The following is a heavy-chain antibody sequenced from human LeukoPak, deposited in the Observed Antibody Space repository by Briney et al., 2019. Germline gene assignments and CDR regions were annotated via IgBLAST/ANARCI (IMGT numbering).Heavy chain of an antibody. J-gene: IGHJ3*02. Sequence: SETLSLTCTVYGGSIGSYYWSLIRQPPGKGLEWIGYIYYSGTTNYNRSLTSRVTISVDTSKNQFSLKLTSVTAADTAVYYCARGPKDSQAFDIWGQGTMVTVSS. CDR1: GGSIGSYY. CDR3: ARGPKDSQAFDI. V-gene: IGHV4-59*08. CDR2: IYYSGTT. D-gene: IGHD2-15*01.